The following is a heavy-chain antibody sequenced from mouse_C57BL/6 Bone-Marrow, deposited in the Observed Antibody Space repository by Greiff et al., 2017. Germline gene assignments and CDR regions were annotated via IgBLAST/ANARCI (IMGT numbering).Heavy chain of an antibody. J-gene: IGHJ1*03. V-gene: IGHV1-47*01. CDR2: FHPYNDDT. Sequence: VKLMESGAELVKPGASVKMSCKASGYTFTTYPIEWMKQNHGKSLEWIGNFHPYNDDTKYNEKFKGKATLTVEKSSSTVYLELSRLTSDDSAVYYCAATTVVAPYWYFDVWGTGTTVTVSS. D-gene: IGHD1-1*01. CDR1: GYTFTTYP. CDR3: AATTVVAPYWYFDV.